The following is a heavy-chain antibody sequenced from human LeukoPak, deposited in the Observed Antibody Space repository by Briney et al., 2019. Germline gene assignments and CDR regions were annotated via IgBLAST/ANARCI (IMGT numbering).Heavy chain of an antibody. CDR2: FDPEDGET. Sequence: RGASVKVSCKVSGYTLTELSMHWVRQAPGKGLEWMGGFDPEDGETIYAQKFQGRVTMTEDTSTDTAYMELSSLRSEDTAVYYCATDRRYYYDSSGYSTPLDYWGQGTLVTVSS. CDR3: ATDRRYYYDSSGYSTPLDY. CDR1: GYTLTELS. J-gene: IGHJ4*02. V-gene: IGHV1-24*01. D-gene: IGHD3-22*01.